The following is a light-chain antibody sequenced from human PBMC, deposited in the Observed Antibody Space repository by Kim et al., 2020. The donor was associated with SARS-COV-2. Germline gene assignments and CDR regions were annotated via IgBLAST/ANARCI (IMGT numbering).Light chain of an antibody. CDR2: VVD. CDR1: TSDVGGYNR. V-gene: IGLV2-14*01. CDR3: CSYTSSDTWV. Sequence: QSALTQPASVSGSPGQSITISCTGTTSDVGGYNRVSWYQQNPGKAPKLMISVVDKRPSGISNRFSGSKSGNTASLTISGLQAEDEADYYCCSYTSSDTWVFGGGTKLTVL. J-gene: IGLJ3*02.